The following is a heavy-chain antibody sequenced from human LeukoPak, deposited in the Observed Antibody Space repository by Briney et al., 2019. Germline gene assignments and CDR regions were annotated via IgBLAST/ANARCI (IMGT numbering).Heavy chain of an antibody. D-gene: IGHD6-19*01. V-gene: IGHV4-39*01. CDR3: ASTHSSRWPINDAFDI. J-gene: IGHJ3*02. CDR1: GGSISSSNYY. Sequence: PSETLSLTCTVSGGSISSSNYYWGWIRQPPGKGLEWIVNVYYSGSTYYNPSLRSRVTISVDTSKNQFSLKLSSVTAADTAVYYCASTHSSRWPINDAFDIWGQGTMVTVSS. CDR2: VYYSGST.